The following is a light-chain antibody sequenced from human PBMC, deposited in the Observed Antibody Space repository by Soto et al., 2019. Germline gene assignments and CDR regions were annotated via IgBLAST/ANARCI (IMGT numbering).Light chain of an antibody. CDR2: AAS. V-gene: IGKV1-12*01. CDR3: QQANSFPRT. CDR1: QGIISW. J-gene: IGKJ3*01. Sequence: DIQMTQSPSSVSASVGDRVTITCRATQGIISWLAWYQQKPGKAPKLLIYAASSLQSGVPSRFSGSGSGTDFTLTINNLQPEDFATYYCQQANSFPRTFGPGTKVDIK.